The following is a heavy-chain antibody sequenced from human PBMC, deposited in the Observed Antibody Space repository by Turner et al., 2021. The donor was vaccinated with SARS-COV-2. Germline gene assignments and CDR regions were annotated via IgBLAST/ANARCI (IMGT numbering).Heavy chain of an antibody. Sequence: QVQLQEAGPGLVKPSQTLSLTCTFSGGSISIGGYYWSWIRQHPGKGLEWIGYIYYSGSTYYNPSLKSRVTISVDTSKNQFSLKLSSVTAADTAVYYCARDYGGNSNYFDYWGQGTLVTVSS. CDR3: ARDYGGNSNYFDY. CDR1: GGSISIGGYY. J-gene: IGHJ4*02. CDR2: IYYSGST. V-gene: IGHV4-31*03. D-gene: IGHD4-17*01.